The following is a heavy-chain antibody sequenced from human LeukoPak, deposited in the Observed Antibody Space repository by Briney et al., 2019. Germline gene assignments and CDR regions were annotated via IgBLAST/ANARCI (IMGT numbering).Heavy chain of an antibody. CDR2: INPNSGGT. CDR1: GYTFTGYY. CDR3: AVTALIYTGFDY. D-gene: IGHD2-2*02. Sequence: ASVKVSCKASGYTFTGYYMHWVRQAPGQGLEWMGWINPNSGGTNYAQKFQGRVTMTRDTSISTAYMELSRLRSDDTAVYYCAVTALIYTGFDYWGQGTLVTVSS. J-gene: IGHJ4*02. V-gene: IGHV1-2*02.